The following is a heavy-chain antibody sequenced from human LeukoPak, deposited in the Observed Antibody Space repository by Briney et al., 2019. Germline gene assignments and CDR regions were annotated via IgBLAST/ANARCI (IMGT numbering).Heavy chain of an antibody. D-gene: IGHD2-2*01. CDR2: IYTSGST. CDR1: GGSISSYY. V-gene: IGHV4-4*07. Sequence: SETLSLTCTVSGGSISSYYWSWIRQPPGKGLEWIGRIYTSGSTNYNPSLKSRVTMSVDTSKNQFSLKLSSVTAADTAVYYCARDPQGDIVVVPAAFDAFDIWGQGTMVTVSS. CDR3: ARDPQGDIVVVPAAFDAFDI. J-gene: IGHJ3*02.